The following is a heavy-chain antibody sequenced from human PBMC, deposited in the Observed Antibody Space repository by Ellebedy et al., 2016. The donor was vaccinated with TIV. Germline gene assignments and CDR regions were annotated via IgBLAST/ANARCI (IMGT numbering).Heavy chain of an antibody. CDR2: INTKIDGGTT. V-gene: IGHV3-15*01. J-gene: IGHJ5*02. Sequence: GESLKISCAASGFTFRNAWMSWVRQAPGKGLEWVGRINTKIDGGTTDYAAPVKGRFTISSDDSGNTLYLQMNSLTAEDTAVYYCTTDRLWFGELLHPPPFWFDPWGQGTLVTVSS. D-gene: IGHD3-10*01. CDR1: GFTFRNAW. CDR3: TTDRLWFGELLHPPPFWFDP.